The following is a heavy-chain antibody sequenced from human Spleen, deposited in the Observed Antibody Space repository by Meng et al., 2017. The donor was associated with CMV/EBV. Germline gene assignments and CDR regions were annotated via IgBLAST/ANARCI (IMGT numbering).Heavy chain of an antibody. Sequence: ASVKVSCKASGYTFTNYQMSWVRQAPGQGLEWMGWINPNSGDTNYAQKFQGRVTMTRDTSISTAYMELSRLRSDDTAVYYCARALADWGQGTLVTVSS. CDR2: INPNSGDT. CDR1: GYTFTNYQ. CDR3: ARALAD. J-gene: IGHJ4*02. V-gene: IGHV1-2*02. D-gene: IGHD6-19*01.